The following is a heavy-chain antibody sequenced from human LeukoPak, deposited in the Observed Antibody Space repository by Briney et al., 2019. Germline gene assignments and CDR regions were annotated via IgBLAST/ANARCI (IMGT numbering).Heavy chain of an antibody. J-gene: IGHJ6*02. D-gene: IGHD3-9*01. CDR3: ARQSSDILTGYYSGPYYYYGMDV. Sequence: PSETLSLTCTVSGGSISSSNYYWGWIRQPPGKGLEWIGSSYYSGSTCYNPSLKSGVTISVDTSKHKFSLKLSSVTAADTAVYYCARQSSDILTGYYSGPYYYYGMDVWGQGTTVTVSS. V-gene: IGHV4-39*01. CDR1: GGSISSSNYY. CDR2: SYYSGST.